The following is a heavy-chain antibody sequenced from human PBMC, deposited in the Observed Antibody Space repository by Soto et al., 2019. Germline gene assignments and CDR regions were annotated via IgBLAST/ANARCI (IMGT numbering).Heavy chain of an antibody. Sequence: ESGGGLVQPGRSLRLSCAASGFTFDDYAMHWVRQAPGKGLEWVSGISWNSGSIGYADSVKGRFTISRDNAKNSLYLQMNSLRAEDTALYYCAKDIRRAAAGRGSAFDYWGQGTLVTVSS. CDR3: AKDIRRAAAGRGSAFDY. CDR1: GFTFDDYA. V-gene: IGHV3-9*01. D-gene: IGHD6-13*01. J-gene: IGHJ4*02. CDR2: ISWNSGSI.